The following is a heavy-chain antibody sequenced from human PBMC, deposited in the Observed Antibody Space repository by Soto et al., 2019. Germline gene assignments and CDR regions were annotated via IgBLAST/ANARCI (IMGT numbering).Heavy chain of an antibody. D-gene: IGHD5-18*01. CDR3: ARGGGYSYGPYSY. Sequence: SVKVSCKASGYTFTSYAMHWVRQAPGQRLEWMGWINAGNGNTKYSQKFQGRVTITRDTSASTAYMELSSLRSEDTAVYYCARGGGYSYGPYSYWGQGTLVTVS. CDR2: INAGNGNT. J-gene: IGHJ4*02. CDR1: GYTFTSYA. V-gene: IGHV1-3*01.